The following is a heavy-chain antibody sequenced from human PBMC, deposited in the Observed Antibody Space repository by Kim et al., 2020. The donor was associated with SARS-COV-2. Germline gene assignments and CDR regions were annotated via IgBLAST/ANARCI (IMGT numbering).Heavy chain of an antibody. D-gene: IGHD2-15*01. Sequence: GGSLRLSCAASGFTFSSYGMHWVRQAPGKGLEWVAVISYDGSNKYYADSVKGRFTISRDNSKNTLYLQMNSLRAEDTAVYYCAKDLASGYCSGGSCLFDYWGQGTLVTVSS. CDR2: ISYDGSNK. CDR1: GFTFSSYG. J-gene: IGHJ4*02. CDR3: AKDLASGYCSGGSCLFDY. V-gene: IGHV3-30*18.